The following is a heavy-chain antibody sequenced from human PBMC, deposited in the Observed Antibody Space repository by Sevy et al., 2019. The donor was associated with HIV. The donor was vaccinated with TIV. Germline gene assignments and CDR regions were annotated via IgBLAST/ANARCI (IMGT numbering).Heavy chain of an antibody. D-gene: IGHD3-22*01. J-gene: IGHJ4*02. CDR3: TTDPPLIVDREATFDY. V-gene: IGHV3-15*01. CDR1: GFTFSNAW. CDR2: IKSKTDGGTT. Sequence: GGSLRLSCAASGFTFSNAWMSWVRQAPGKGLEWVGRIKSKTDGGTTDYAAPVKGTFTISRDDSKNTLYLQMNSLKTEDTAVYYCTTDPPLIVDREATFDYWGQGTLVTVSS.